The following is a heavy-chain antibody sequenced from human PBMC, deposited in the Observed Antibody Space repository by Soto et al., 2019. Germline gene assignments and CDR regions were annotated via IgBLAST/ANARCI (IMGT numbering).Heavy chain of an antibody. D-gene: IGHD2-15*01. J-gene: IGHJ5*02. CDR3: ARGRTYCSGGTCYYWFDP. Sequence: PGGSLRLSCAASGFTFSSYWMSWVRQVPGKGLEWVANIKQDGSEKYYVDSVKGRFTISRDNANNSLYLQMNSLRVEDTAVYYCARGRTYCSGGTCYYWFDPWGPGTLVTVSS. CDR2: IKQDGSEK. CDR1: GFTFSSYW. V-gene: IGHV3-7*01.